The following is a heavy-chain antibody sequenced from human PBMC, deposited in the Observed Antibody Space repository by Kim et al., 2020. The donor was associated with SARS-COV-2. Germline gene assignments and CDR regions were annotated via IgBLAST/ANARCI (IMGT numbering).Heavy chain of an antibody. CDR2: IYTSGST. V-gene: IGHV4-61*02. D-gene: IGHD3-10*01. CDR3: ARVLSYYGSGSQDLDWYFVL. J-gene: IGHJ2*01. CDR1: GGSISSGSYY. Sequence: SETLSLTCTVSGGSISSGSYYWSWIRQPAGKGLEWIGRIYTSGSTNYNPSLKSRVTISVDTSKNQFSLKLSSVTAADTAVYYCARVLSYYGSGSQDLDWYFVLWGRGTLVTVSS.